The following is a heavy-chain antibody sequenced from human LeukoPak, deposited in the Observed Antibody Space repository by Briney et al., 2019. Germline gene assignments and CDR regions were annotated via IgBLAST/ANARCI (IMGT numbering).Heavy chain of an antibody. D-gene: IGHD3-3*01. CDR2: IYYSGST. J-gene: IGHJ4*02. V-gene: IGHV4-59*01. CDR3: ARSIYYFDY. CDR1: GGSISSYY. Sequence: SETLSLTCTVSGGSISSYYWSWIRQPPGKGLEWIGYIYYSGSTNYNPSLKSRVTISVDTSKNQFSLKLSSVTAADTAVYYCARSIYYFDYWGQGTLVTVSS.